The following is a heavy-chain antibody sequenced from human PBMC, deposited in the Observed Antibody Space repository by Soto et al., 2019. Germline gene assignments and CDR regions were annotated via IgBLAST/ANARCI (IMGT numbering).Heavy chain of an antibody. D-gene: IGHD3-3*01. CDR1: GGTFSSYA. CDR3: ARAWVTIFGVVIKDYYYYGMDV. Sequence: SVKVSCKASGGTFSSYAISWVRQAPGQGLEWMGGIIPIFGTANYAQKFQGRVTITADESTSTAYMELSSLRSEDTAVYYCARAWVTIFGVVIKDYYYYGMDVWGQGTTVTVSS. V-gene: IGHV1-69*13. J-gene: IGHJ6*02. CDR2: IIPIFGTA.